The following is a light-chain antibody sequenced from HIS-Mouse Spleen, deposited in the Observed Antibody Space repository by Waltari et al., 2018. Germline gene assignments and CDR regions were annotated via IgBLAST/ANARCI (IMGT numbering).Light chain of an antibody. J-gene: IGLJ2*01. CDR3: QVWDSSSDHVV. V-gene: IGLV3-21*03. Sequence: SYVLTQPPSVSVAPGKTARITCGGNNIGSKSVHWYQQKPGQAPVLVVYDDSDRPSGIPEGLSGSNSGNTATLSIGRVEAGDEADYYCQVWDSSSDHVVFGGGTKLTVL. CDR2: DDS. CDR1: NIGSKS.